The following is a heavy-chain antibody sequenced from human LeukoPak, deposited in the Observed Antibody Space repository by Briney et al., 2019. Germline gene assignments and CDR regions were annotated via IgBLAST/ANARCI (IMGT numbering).Heavy chain of an antibody. CDR3: ARVGLVGGLIDY. Sequence: KTSETLSLTCSVSGGSISSNSYYWGWIRQPPGKGLDWIGSIYYRGSTYYNPSLKSRVTISVDTSKNQFSLKLSSVTAADTAVYYCARVGLVGGLIDYWGQGTLVTVSS. D-gene: IGHD6-6*01. J-gene: IGHJ4*02. CDR1: GGSISSNSYY. CDR2: IYYRGST. V-gene: IGHV4-39*01.